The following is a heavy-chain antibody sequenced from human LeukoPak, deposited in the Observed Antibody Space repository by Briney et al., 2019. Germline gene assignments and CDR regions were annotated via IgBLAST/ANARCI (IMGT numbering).Heavy chain of an antibody. J-gene: IGHJ5*02. Sequence: GGSLRLSCAASGFTFNSYAMSWVRQAPGKGLEWVSTISGSGDGTYYAESVKGRFTISRDNSRNTLYLQMDSLRAEDTAVYYCASAWGGYSYGSGGNWFDPWGQGTLVIVSS. D-gene: IGHD5-18*01. V-gene: IGHV3-23*01. CDR3: ASAWGGYSYGSGGNWFDP. CDR1: GFTFNSYA. CDR2: ISGSGDGT.